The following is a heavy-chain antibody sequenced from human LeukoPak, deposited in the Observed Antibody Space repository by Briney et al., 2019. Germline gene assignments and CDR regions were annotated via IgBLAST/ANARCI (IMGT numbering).Heavy chain of an antibody. Sequence: SETLSLTCTVFGYSISSGYYWGWIRQPPGKGLEWIGSIYHSGSTYYNPSLKSRVTISVDTSKNQFSLKLSSVTAADTAVYYCARGSIAARAPFDYWGQGTLVTVSS. V-gene: IGHV4-38-2*02. CDR2: IYHSGST. CDR1: GYSISSGYY. D-gene: IGHD6-6*01. J-gene: IGHJ4*02. CDR3: ARGSIAARAPFDY.